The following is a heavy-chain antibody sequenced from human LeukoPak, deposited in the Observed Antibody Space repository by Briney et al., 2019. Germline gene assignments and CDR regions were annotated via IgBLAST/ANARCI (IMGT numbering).Heavy chain of an antibody. V-gene: IGHV4-38-2*02. CDR2: IYHSGST. Sequence: SSETLSLTCTVPGYSISSSYYWGWIRQPPGKGLEWIGSIYHSGSTYYSPSLKSRVTMSVDTSKNQFSLKLSSVTAADTAVYYCARDVGFMTTVTTSWFDPWGQGTLVTVSS. D-gene: IGHD4-17*01. CDR1: GYSISSSYY. J-gene: IGHJ5*02. CDR3: ARDVGFMTTVTTSWFDP.